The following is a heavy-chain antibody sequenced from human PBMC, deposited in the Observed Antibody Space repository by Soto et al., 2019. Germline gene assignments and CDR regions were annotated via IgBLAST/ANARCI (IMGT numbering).Heavy chain of an antibody. CDR1: GGSFSGYY. CDR3: ARRVSWYMGSFIDY. Sequence: SETLSLTCAVYGGSFSGYYWSWIRQPPGKGLEWIGEINHSGSTNYNPALKSRVTISVDTSKNQFSLKLSSVTAADTAVYYCARRVSWYMGSFIDYWGQGTLVTVSS. CDR2: INHSGST. V-gene: IGHV4-34*01. D-gene: IGHD6-13*01. J-gene: IGHJ4*02.